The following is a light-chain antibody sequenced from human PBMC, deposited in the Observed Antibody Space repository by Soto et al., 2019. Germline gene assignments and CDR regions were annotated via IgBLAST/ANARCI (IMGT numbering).Light chain of an antibody. CDR1: QSISSW. Sequence: DIQMTQSPSTLSASVGDRVTITCRASQSISSWLAWYQQKPGKAPKLLIYDASSLESGVPSRFSGSGYRPEFTLTISSLQPDDFATYYCQQYNSYSPTFGQGTKVEIK. CDR3: QQYNSYSPT. J-gene: IGKJ1*01. CDR2: DAS. V-gene: IGKV1-5*01.